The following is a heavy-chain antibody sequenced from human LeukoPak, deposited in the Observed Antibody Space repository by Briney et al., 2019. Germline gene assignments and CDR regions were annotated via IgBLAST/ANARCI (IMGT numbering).Heavy chain of an antibody. V-gene: IGHV1-2*02. CDR1: GGTFSSYA. Sequence: ASVKVSCKASGGTFSSYAISWVRQAPGQGLEWMGWINPNSGGTNYAQKFQGRVTMTRDTSISTAYMELSRLRSDDTAVYYCARSWSDFDYWGQGTLVTVSS. J-gene: IGHJ4*02. CDR3: ARSWSDFDY. CDR2: INPNSGGT.